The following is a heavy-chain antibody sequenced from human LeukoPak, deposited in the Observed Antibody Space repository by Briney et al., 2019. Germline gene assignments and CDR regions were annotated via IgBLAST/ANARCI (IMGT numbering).Heavy chain of an antibody. CDR3: ARDRSFDLDY. Sequence: GRSLRLSCAASGSTFSSYAMHWVRQAPGKGLEWVAVIWYDGSNKHYADSVKGRFTISRDNSKNTLYLQMNSLRAEDTAAYYCARDRSFDLDYWGQGTLVTVSS. CDR2: IWYDGSNK. J-gene: IGHJ4*02. CDR1: GSTFSSYA. V-gene: IGHV3-33*01. D-gene: IGHD3-9*01.